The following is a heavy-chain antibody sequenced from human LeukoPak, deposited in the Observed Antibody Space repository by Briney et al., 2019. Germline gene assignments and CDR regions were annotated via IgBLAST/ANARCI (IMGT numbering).Heavy chain of an antibody. J-gene: IGHJ6*03. V-gene: IGHV3-21*01. CDR1: GFTFSSYS. CDR2: ISSSSSYI. D-gene: IGHD2-2*01. CDR3: ARVRADIVVVPDANHYYYMDG. Sequence: GGSLRLSCAASGFTFSSYSMNWVRQAPGKGLEWVSSISSSSSYIYYADSVKGRFTISRDNAKNSLYLQMNSLRAEDTAVYYCARVRADIVVVPDANHYYYMDGWGKATTATASS.